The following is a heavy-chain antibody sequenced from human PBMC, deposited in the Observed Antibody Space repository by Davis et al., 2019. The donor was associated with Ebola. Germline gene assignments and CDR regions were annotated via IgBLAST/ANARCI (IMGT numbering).Heavy chain of an antibody. CDR2: INHSGST. D-gene: IGHD2-15*01. CDR1: GGSFSGYY. CDR3: ARQETAARPFDY. Sequence: PSETLSLTCAVYGGSFSGYYWSWIRQPPGKGLEWTGEINHSGSTNYNPSLKSRVTISVDTSKNQFSLKLSSVTAADTAVYYCARQETAARPFDYWGQGTLVTVSS. V-gene: IGHV4-34*01. J-gene: IGHJ4*02.